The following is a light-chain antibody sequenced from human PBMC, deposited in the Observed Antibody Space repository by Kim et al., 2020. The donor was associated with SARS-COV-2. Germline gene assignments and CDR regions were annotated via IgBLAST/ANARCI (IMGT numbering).Light chain of an antibody. Sequence: SLYAGERSTFSCRASKSVSSYLAWYQQKPGQAPRLLIYDASNRATGIPARFSGSGSGTDFTLTISSLEPEDFAVYYCQQRSNWPTFGQGTRLEIK. CDR2: DAS. CDR1: KSVSSY. CDR3: QQRSNWPT. V-gene: IGKV3-11*01. J-gene: IGKJ5*01.